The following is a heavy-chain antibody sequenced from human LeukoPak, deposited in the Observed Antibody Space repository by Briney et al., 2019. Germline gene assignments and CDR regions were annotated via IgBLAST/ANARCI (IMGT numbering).Heavy chain of an antibody. CDR3: ARGYCSGGSCYSWTFDP. V-gene: IGHV3-30*02. J-gene: IGHJ5*02. CDR2: IRYDGSNK. Sequence: PGGSLRLSCAASGFTFSSYGMHWVRQAPGKGLEWVAFIRYDGSNKYYADSVKGRFTISRDNAKNSVYLQMNSLRGEDTAVYYCARGYCSGGSCYSWTFDPWGQGTLVTVSS. CDR1: GFTFSSYG. D-gene: IGHD2-15*01.